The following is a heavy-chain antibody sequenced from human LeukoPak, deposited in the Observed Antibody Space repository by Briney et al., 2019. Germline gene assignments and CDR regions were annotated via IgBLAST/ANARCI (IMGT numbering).Heavy chain of an antibody. D-gene: IGHD3-22*01. CDR3: ARGRAYYYDSSGYYPDY. Sequence: GESLKISCKGFGYSFTSYWIGWVRQMPGKGLECMGIIYPGDSDTRYSPSFQGQVTISADKSISTAYLQWSSLKASDTAMYYCARGRAYYYDSSGYYPDYWGQGTLVTVSS. CDR1: GYSFTSYW. V-gene: IGHV5-51*01. J-gene: IGHJ4*02. CDR2: IYPGDSDT.